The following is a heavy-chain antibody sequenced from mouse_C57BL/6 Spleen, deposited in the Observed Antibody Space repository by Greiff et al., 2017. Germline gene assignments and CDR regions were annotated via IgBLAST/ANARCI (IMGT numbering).Heavy chain of an antibody. CDR3: ARPHYDGYARDY. CDR2: IWTGGGT. V-gene: IGHV2-9-1*01. CDR1: GFSLNSYA. D-gene: IGHD2-3*01. Sequence: QVQLQQSGPGLVAPSQSLSITCTVSGFSLNSYAISWVRQPPGTGLEWLGVIWTGGGTHYNSALKSRLSISKDNSKRQVFLKMNCLLTDDTARDYCARPHYDGYARDYWGQGTSVTVSS. J-gene: IGHJ4*01.